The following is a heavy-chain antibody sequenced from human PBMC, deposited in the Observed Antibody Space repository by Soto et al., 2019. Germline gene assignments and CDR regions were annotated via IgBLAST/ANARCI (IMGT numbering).Heavy chain of an antibody. J-gene: IGHJ4*02. CDR2: ISAYNGNT. CDR1: GYTFSNYG. V-gene: IGHV1-18*01. Sequence: XSVKVSFNASGYTFSNYGISWVRQAPGQGLEWMGWISAYNGNTKYAQKLQGRVTMTTDTSTSTAYMEMRSLRSDDTAVYYCARDSPPVDYWGQGTLVTVSS. CDR3: ARDSPPVDY.